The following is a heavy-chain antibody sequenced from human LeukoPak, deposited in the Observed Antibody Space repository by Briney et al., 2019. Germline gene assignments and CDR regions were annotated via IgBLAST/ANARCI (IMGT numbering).Heavy chain of an antibody. CDR3: AKGKGAYCDGDCSGRILDY. CDR1: GFKFDDYG. V-gene: IGHV3-20*04. D-gene: IGHD2-21*02. J-gene: IGHJ4*02. CDR2: INWNGDSR. Sequence: PGGSLRLSCTASGFKFDDYGMTWVRQAPGKGLEWVSDINWNGDSRGYAHSVRGRFTIYRDNSKNTLYLQMNSLRAEDTALYYCAKGKGAYCDGDCSGRILDYWGQGILVTVSS.